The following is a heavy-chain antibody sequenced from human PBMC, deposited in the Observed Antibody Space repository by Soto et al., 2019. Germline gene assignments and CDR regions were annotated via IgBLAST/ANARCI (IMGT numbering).Heavy chain of an antibody. CDR1: SFTFSHAW. J-gene: IGHJ3*02. Sequence: GGSLRLSCAASSFTFSHAWMNWVRQAPGKGLEWVGRIKSKNDGGTTEYAAPVKDKFTISRDDSKNTLYLQMNSLKTEDTAVYYCTTLLLWFGPDSYDIWGQGTMVTVSS. CDR3: TTLLLWFGPDSYDI. CDR2: IKSKNDGGTT. V-gene: IGHV3-15*07. D-gene: IGHD3-10*01.